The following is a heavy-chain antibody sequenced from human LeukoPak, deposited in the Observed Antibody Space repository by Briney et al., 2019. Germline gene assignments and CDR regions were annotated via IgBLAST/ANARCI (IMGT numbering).Heavy chain of an antibody. D-gene: IGHD2/OR15-2a*01. CDR2: IHISGTT. V-gene: IGHV4-4*07. Sequence: SETLSLTCTVSGGSISDYYWSWVRQPAGKGLEWIGRIHISGTTYYNPSLKSRFTMSIDTSKNQFSLKLSSVTAADTAVYYCATYSITGAWAEYFLHWGQGTLVTVSS. CDR1: GGSISDYY. J-gene: IGHJ1*01. CDR3: ATYSITGAWAEYFLH.